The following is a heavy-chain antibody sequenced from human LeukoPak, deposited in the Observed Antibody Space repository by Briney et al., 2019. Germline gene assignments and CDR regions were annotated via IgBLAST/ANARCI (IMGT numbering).Heavy chain of an antibody. Sequence: GGSLRLCCAASGFTFSSYWMSWVRQAPGKGLEWVANINEDGSEKHYVDSMKGRFTISRDNAKNSLYLQMNSLRAEDTAVYYCARWGATTFDYWGQGTLVTVSS. CDR2: INEDGSEK. V-gene: IGHV3-7*01. CDR3: ARWGATTFDY. D-gene: IGHD4/OR15-4a*01. CDR1: GFTFSSYW. J-gene: IGHJ4*02.